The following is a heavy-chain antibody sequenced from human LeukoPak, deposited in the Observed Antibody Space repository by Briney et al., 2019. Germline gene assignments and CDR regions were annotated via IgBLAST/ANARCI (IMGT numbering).Heavy chain of an antibody. CDR1: GFTFSSYL. V-gene: IGHV3-7*01. J-gene: IGHJ4*02. CDR2: IKPDGSEK. CDR3: ARNRGPSC. Sequence: PGGSLRLSCAASGFTFSSYLMTWVRQAPGKGLEWVANIKPDGSEKFYADSVEGRFTISRDNAKNSVYLQMDSLRAEDTAVYYCARNRGPSCWGQGTLVTVSS.